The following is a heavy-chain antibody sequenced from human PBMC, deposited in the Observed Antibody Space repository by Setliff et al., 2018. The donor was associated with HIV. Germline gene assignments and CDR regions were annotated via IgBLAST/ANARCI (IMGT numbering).Heavy chain of an antibody. CDR3: ARDRDYYDSSGDRNWFDP. CDR2: INSDGSST. J-gene: IGHJ5*02. CDR1: GFTFSSYW. V-gene: IGHV3-74*01. D-gene: IGHD3-22*01. Sequence: PGGSLRLSCAASGFTFSSYWMHWVRQAPGKGLVWVSRINSDGSSTSYADSVKGRFTISRDNAKNTLYLQMNSLRAEDTAVYYCARDRDYYDSSGDRNWFDPWGQGTLVTAPQ.